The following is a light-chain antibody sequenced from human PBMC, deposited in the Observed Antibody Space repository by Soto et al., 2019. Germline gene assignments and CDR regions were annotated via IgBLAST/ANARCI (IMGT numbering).Light chain of an antibody. CDR3: QQLNSYPLT. V-gene: IGKV1-9*01. CDR2: AAS. J-gene: IGKJ3*01. Sequence: DIQLTQSPSFLSASVGDRVTITCRASQGISSYLAWYQQKPGKAPKLLIYAASTLQSGVPSRFSSSGSGTEFTLTISSLQPEDFATYYCQQLNSYPLTFCPGTKVDIK. CDR1: QGISSY.